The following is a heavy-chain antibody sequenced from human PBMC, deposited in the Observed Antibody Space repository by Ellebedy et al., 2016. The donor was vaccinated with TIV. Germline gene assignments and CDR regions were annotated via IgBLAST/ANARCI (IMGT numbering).Heavy chain of an antibody. J-gene: IGHJ4*02. V-gene: IGHV4-34*01. D-gene: IGHD6-25*01. Sequence: SETLSLTXAVYGGSFGGYYWSWIRQPPGKGLEWIGEINHSGSTNYKSSLKSRVIISVDTSKNQFSLKLNSVTAADTAVYYCARGTAALQPLKYLDSWGQGTLVTVSS. CDR2: INHSGST. CDR3: ARGTAALQPLKYLDS. CDR1: GGSFGGYY.